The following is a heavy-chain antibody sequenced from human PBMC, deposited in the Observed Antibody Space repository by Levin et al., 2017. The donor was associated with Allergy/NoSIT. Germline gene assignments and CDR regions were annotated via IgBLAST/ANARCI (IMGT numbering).Heavy chain of an antibody. J-gene: IGHJ6*02. CDR1: GGSFSGYY. V-gene: IGHV4-34*01. D-gene: IGHD2-2*01. CDR2: INHSGST. Sequence: SETLSLTCAVYGGSFSGYYWSWIRQPPGKGLEWIGEINHSGSTNYNPSLKSRVTISVDTSKNQFSLKLSSVTAADTAVYYCARGGSTSWNYYYYYGMDVWGQGTTVTVSS. CDR3: ARGGSTSWNYYYYYGMDV.